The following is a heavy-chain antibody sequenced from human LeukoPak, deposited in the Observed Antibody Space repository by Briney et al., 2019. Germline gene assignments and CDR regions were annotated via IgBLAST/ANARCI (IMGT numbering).Heavy chain of an antibody. J-gene: IGHJ4*02. D-gene: IGHD5-12*01. CDR3: ARDPGGYSGYGFFDY. V-gene: IGHV3-48*01. CDR1: GFTFSSYS. Sequence: GGSLRLSCAASGFTFSSYSMNWVRQAPGKGLEWVSYISSSSSTIYYADSVKGRFTISRDNAKNSLYLQMNSLRAEDTAVYYCARDPGGYSGYGFFDYWGQGTLVTVSS. CDR2: ISSSSSTI.